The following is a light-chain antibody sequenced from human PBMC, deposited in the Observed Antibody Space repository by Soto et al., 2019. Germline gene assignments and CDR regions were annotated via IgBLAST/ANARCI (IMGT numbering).Light chain of an antibody. CDR2: GNS. V-gene: IGLV1-40*01. Sequence: QSVLTQPPSVSGAPGQRVTISCTGSSSNIGAGYDVHWYQQLPGTAPKLLIYGNSNRPSGVPDRFSGSESGTSASLAITGLQAEDEADYYCQSYDSSLSVYVFGTGTKLTVL. CDR1: SSNIGAGYD. CDR3: QSYDSSLSVYV. J-gene: IGLJ1*01.